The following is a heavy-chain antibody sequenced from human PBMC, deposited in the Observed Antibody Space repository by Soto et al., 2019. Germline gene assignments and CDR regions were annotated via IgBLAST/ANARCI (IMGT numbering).Heavy chain of an antibody. CDR3: ARMILYYYYYMDV. V-gene: IGHV3-7*01. D-gene: IGHD3-16*01. CDR2: IKQDGSEK. CDR1: GFTFSSYW. Sequence: PGGSLRLSCAASGFTFSSYWMSWVRQAPGKGLEWVANIKQDGSEKYYVDSVKGRFTISRDNAKNSLYLQMNSLRAEDTAVYYCARMILYYYYYMDVWGKGTTVTVSS. J-gene: IGHJ6*03.